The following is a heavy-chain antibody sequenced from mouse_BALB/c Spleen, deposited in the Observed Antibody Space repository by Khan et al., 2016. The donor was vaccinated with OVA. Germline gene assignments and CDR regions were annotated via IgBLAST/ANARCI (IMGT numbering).Heavy chain of an antibody. CDR2: ISPGSGDT. V-gene: IGHV1-77*01. CDR1: GYTFTDNY. Sequence: QVQLKQSGAELARPGASVKLSCKASGYTFTDNYINWVKLRPGQGLEWIGEISPGSGDTYYNERFKGKATLTADKSSSTAYMQLSSLTSEASAVVFCCRRNYFGYALAYWGQGTLVTVSA. CDR3: CRRNYFGYALAY. J-gene: IGHJ3*01. D-gene: IGHD1-2*01.